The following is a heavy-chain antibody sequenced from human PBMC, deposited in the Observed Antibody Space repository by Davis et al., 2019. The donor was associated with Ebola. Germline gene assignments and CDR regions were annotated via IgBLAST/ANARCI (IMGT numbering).Heavy chain of an antibody. CDR3: ARGVGATPYGMDV. CDR1: GYTLTELS. CDR2: INPSGGST. J-gene: IGHJ6*02. Sequence: ASVKVSCKVSGYTLTELSMHWVRQAPGQGLEWMGIINPSGGSTSYAQKFQGRVTMTRDTSTNTVYMELSSLRSEDTAVYYCARGVGATPYGMDVWGQGTTVTVSS. D-gene: IGHD1-26*01. V-gene: IGHV1-46*03.